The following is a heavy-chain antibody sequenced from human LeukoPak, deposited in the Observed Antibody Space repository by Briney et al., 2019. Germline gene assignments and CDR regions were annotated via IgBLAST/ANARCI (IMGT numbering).Heavy chain of an antibody. CDR2: IYYSGST. CDR1: GGSISSYY. D-gene: IGHD2-15*01. V-gene: IGHV4-59*01. Sequence: PSETLSLTCTVSGGSISSYYWSWIRQPPGKGLDWIGYIYYSGSTNYNPSLKSRVTISVDTSKNQFSLKLSSVTAADTAVYYCASLVAVAAMGNRFDPWGQGTLVTISS. CDR3: ASLVAVAAMGNRFDP. J-gene: IGHJ5*02.